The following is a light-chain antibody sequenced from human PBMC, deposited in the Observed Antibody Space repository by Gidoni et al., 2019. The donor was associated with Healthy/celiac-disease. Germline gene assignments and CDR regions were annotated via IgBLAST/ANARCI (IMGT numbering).Light chain of an antibody. V-gene: IGLV3-19*01. CDR2: GKN. CDR3: NSRDSSGTVV. J-gene: IGLJ2*01. Sequence: SSELTQDPAVSVALGQTVRITCQGDSLSSYYASWYQKKPGQAPVLVIYGKNNRPSGIPDRFSGSSSGNTASLTITGAQAEDEADYYCNSRDSSGTVVFGGGTKLTVL. CDR1: SLSSYY.